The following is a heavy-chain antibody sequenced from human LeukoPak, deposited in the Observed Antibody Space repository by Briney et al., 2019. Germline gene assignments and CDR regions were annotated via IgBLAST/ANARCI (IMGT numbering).Heavy chain of an antibody. CDR3: ASNSDTAMYFDY. V-gene: IGHV4-39*01. CDR2: IYYSGST. CDR1: GGSISSSSYS. Sequence: SETLSLTCTVSGGSISSSSYSWGWIRQPPGKGLEWIGSIYYSGSTYYNPSLKSRVTISVDTSKNQFSLKLSSVTAADTAVYYCASNSDTAMYFDYWGQGTLVTVSS. J-gene: IGHJ4*02. D-gene: IGHD5-18*01.